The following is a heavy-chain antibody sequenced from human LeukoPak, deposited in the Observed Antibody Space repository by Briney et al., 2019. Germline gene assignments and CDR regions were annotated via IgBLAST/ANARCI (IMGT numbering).Heavy chain of an antibody. CDR2: IYYTGST. CDR1: GDSISSSNNY. V-gene: IGHV4-39*07. J-gene: IGHJ4*02. CDR3: ARDSCSSASCRKKFGK. D-gene: IGHD2-2*01. Sequence: SETLSLTCTVSGDSISSSNNYWAWVRQPPGKGLEWIGTIYYTGSTYYNPSLKSRVAISVETSKIQFSLKLSSVTAADTAVYYCARDSCSSASCRKKFGKWGQGTLVTVSS.